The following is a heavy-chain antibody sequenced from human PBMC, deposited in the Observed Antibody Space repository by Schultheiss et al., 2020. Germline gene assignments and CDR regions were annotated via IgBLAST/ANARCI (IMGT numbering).Heavy chain of an antibody. CDR3: AKATRGWLYTNTLTFGMDV. CDR2: TRNKANSYTT. V-gene: IGHV3-72*01. Sequence: GGSLRLSCAASGFTFSDHYMDWVRQAPGKGLEWVGRTRNKANSYTTEYAASVKGRFTISRDDSKNSLYLQMNSLKTEDTAVYYCAKATRGWLYTNTLTFGMDVWGQGTTVTVSS. CDR1: GFTFSDHY. J-gene: IGHJ6*02. D-gene: IGHD5-24*01.